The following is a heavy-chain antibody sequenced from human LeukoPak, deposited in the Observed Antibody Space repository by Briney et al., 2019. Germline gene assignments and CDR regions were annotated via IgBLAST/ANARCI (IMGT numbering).Heavy chain of an antibody. J-gene: IGHJ4*02. Sequence: GASVKVSCKASGYTFTDYYIHWVRQAPGQGLEWMGWINPNSGSTNYAQKFQGRVTMTRDTSISTAYMELSRLRSDDTAVYYCAKLHDHSTGYHPFDYWGQGTLVTVSS. D-gene: IGHD3-22*01. V-gene: IGHV1-2*02. CDR1: GYTFTDYY. CDR3: AKLHDHSTGYHPFDY. CDR2: INPNSGST.